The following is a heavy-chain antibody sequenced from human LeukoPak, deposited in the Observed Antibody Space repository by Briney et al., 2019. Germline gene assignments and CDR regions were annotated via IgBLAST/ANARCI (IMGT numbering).Heavy chain of an antibody. J-gene: IGHJ6*02. CDR2: IYSGGST. D-gene: IGHD4-17*01. V-gene: IGHV3-66*01. CDR1: GFTFSSYS. CDR3: AREEYGPYYYYGMDV. Sequence: PGGSLRLSCAASGFTFSSYSMNWVRQAPGKGLEWVSVIYSGGSTYYADSVKGRFTISRDNSKNTLYLQMNSLRAEDTAVYYCAREEYGPYYYYGMDVWGQGTTVTVSS.